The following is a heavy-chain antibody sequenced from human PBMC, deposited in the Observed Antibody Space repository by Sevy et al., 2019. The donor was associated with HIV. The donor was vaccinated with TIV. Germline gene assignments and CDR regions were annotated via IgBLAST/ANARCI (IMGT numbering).Heavy chain of an antibody. CDR3: AREGGLRYFDL. CDR2: ISSRGSTI. J-gene: IGHJ2*01. V-gene: IGHV3-11*01. CDR1: GFTYSDYY. D-gene: IGHD3-16*01. Sequence: GGSLRLSCAASGFTYSDYYMSWIRQAPGRGLEWISYISSRGSTIYYADSVKGRLTISRDNAKNSLFLQMNSLRAEDTAVYYCAREGGLRYFDLWGRGTLVTVSS.